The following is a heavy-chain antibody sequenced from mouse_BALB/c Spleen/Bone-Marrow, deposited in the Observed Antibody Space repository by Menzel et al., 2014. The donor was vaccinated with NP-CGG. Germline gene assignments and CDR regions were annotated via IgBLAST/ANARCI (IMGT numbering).Heavy chain of an antibody. CDR1: GYTFTSYW. CDR3: TRDDYGY. Sequence: QVQLKQSGAELVKPGASVKMSCKASGYTFTSYWMHWVKQRPGQGLEWIGTIDPSDSYTSYNQKFKGKATLTVDTSSSTAYMQLSSLTSEDSAAYYCTRDDYGYWGQGTTLTVSS. CDR2: IDPSDSYT. J-gene: IGHJ2*01. V-gene: IGHV1S127*01. D-gene: IGHD2-4*01.